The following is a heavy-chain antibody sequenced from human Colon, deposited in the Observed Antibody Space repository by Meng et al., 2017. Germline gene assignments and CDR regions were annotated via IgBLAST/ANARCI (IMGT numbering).Heavy chain of an antibody. CDR2: IYWDDDK. Sequence: QITLKESGPTLVKPTQTLTLTCSISGFALSGVTVAWIRQPPGRALECLAVIYWDDDKCYRPSLESRLTITKDTSKNQVVLTMTNVDPVDTATYYCARARELWGRPLPSPFDYWGPETLVTVSS. CDR3: ARARELWGRPLPSPFDY. V-gene: IGHV2-5*02. D-gene: IGHD7-27*01. J-gene: IGHJ4*02. CDR1: GFALSGVT.